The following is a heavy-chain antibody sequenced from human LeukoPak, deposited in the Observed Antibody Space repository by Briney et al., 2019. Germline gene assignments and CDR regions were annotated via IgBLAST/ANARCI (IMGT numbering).Heavy chain of an antibody. J-gene: IGHJ5*02. V-gene: IGHV3-23*01. CDR2: ITASASST. Sequence: GGSLRLSCAASGFAFSSYAMSWVRQPPGKGLGWVSSITASASSTYYADSVKGRFTISRDNSKNTLYLQMNSLRAEDTAVYYCAAQKIRSGGAWGQGTLVTVPS. D-gene: IGHD6-19*01. CDR1: GFAFSSYA. CDR3: AAQKIRSGGA.